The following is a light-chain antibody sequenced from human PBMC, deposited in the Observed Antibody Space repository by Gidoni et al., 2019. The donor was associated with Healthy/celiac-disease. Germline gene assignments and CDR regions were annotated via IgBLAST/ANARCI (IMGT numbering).Light chain of an antibody. CDR1: QSISSY. CDR2: AAS. CDR3: QQSYSTPWT. J-gene: IGKJ1*01. Sequence: DIQMTQSPSSLSASVGDRVTITCRASQSISSYLNWYQQKPGKAPKLLSYAASSLQSGVPSRFSGSGSGKDFTLTISSLKPEDFATYYCQQSYSTPWTFGQGTKVEIK. V-gene: IGKV1-39*01.